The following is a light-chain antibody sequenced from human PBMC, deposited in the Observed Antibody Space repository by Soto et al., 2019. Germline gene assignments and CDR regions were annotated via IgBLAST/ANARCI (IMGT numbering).Light chain of an antibody. CDR1: SSDVGAYNY. J-gene: IGLJ2*01. V-gene: IGLV2-14*01. CDR3: SSYTSSSTLV. Sequence: QSVLTQPASVSGSPGQSITISCTGTSSDVGAYNYVSWYQQHPGKAPKLMIYDVRNRPSGVSNRFSGSKSGNTASLTISGLQAEDEADYYCSSYTSSSTLVFGGGTKVTVL. CDR2: DVR.